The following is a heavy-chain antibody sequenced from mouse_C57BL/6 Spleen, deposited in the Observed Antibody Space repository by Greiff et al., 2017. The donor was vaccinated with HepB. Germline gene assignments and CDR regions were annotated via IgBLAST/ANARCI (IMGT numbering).Heavy chain of an antibody. CDR2: ISDGGSYT. D-gene: IGHD2-3*01. CDR3: ARALDGYYAY. CDR1: GFTFSSYA. Sequence: EVKLVESGGGLVKPGGSLKLSCTASGFTFSSYAMSWVRQTPEKRLEWVATISDGGSYTYYPDNVKGRFTISRDNAKNNLYLQMSHLKSEDTAMYYCARALDGYYAYWGQGTTLTVSS. J-gene: IGHJ2*01. V-gene: IGHV5-4*03.